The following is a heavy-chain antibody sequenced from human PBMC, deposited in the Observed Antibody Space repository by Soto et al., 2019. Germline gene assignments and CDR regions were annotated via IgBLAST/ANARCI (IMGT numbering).Heavy chain of an antibody. CDR2: INVGGTT. CDR3: AKRGVYYFDY. CDR1: GFTFSNFA. V-gene: IGHV3-23*01. Sequence: GGSLRLSCAASGFTFSNFAMSWVRQAPGKGLEWVSTINVGGTTFYPDSVKGRLTNTRDNSKNTLYLQMNGLGPEDTAGYYCAKRGVYYFDYCGQGTLVTVSS. J-gene: IGHJ4*02. D-gene: IGHD3-3*01.